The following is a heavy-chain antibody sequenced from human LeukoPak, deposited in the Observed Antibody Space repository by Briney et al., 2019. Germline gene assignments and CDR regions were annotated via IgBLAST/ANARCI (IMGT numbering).Heavy chain of an antibody. D-gene: IGHD6-19*01. V-gene: IGHV3-7*01. CDR1: GFTFSSYA. Sequence: GGSLRLSCAASGFTFSSYAMSWVRQAPGKGLEWVANIKQDGSEKYYVDSVKGRFTISRDNAKNSLYLQMNSLRAEDTAVYYCASDRIAVAGTGDFDYWGQETLGTVSS. CDR2: IKQDGSEK. CDR3: ASDRIAVAGTGDFDY. J-gene: IGHJ4*02.